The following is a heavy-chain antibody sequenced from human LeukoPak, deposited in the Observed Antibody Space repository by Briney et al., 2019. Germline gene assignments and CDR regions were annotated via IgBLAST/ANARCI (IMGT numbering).Heavy chain of an antibody. CDR3: ARRPRIAAAGTPYYYGMDV. Sequence: SETLSLTCAVYGGSFSGYYWSWIRQPPGKGLEWIGEINHSGSTNYNPSLESRVTISVDTSKNQFSLKLSSVTAADTAVYYCARRPRIAAAGTPYYYGMDVWGQGPRSPSP. CDR2: INHSGST. D-gene: IGHD6-13*01. CDR1: GGSFSGYY. V-gene: IGHV4-34*01. J-gene: IGHJ6*02.